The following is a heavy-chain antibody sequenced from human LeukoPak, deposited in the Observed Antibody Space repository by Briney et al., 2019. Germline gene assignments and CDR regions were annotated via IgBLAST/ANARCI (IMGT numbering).Heavy chain of an antibody. V-gene: IGHV4-59*08. Sequence: PSETLSLTCTVSGGSIYSYYWSWIRQPPGKGLEWIGYIYYSGGTNYNPSLKSRVTISVDMSKNHFSLKLTSVTAPDTAVYYCARHEYSSSSEGFDYWGQGTLVTVSS. J-gene: IGHJ4*02. CDR2: IYYSGGT. D-gene: IGHD6-6*01. CDR3: ARHEYSSSSEGFDY. CDR1: GGSIYSYY.